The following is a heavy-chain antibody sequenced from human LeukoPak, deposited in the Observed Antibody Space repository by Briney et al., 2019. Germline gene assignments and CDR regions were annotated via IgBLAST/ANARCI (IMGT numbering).Heavy chain of an antibody. D-gene: IGHD3-22*01. CDR2: INNSSSDI. CDR1: GFTFNIYS. V-gene: IGHV3-21*01. Sequence: GGSLRLSCAASGFTFNIYSMNWVRQAPGKGLEWVSSINNSSSDIYYADSVKGRFTISRDNAKNSLYLQMNSLRAGDTAVYYCARTYYDTSGYTLWGQGTLVTVSS. J-gene: IGHJ4*02. CDR3: ARTYYDTSGYTL.